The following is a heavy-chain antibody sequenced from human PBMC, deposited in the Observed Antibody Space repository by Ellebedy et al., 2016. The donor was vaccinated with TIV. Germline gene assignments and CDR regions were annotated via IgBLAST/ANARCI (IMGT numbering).Heavy chain of an antibody. CDR1: GFIFSTYA. V-gene: IGHV3-23*01. D-gene: IGHD3-10*01. CDR2: VVGNGGST. Sequence: GGSLRLXXAASGFIFSTYAMSWVRQAPGKGLEWVSGVVGNGGSTYYADSVKGRFTISRDNFKSTLYLQMNSLRDEGAAVYYCAKDLGYGSIVWGQGTQVTVSS. CDR3: AKDLGYGSIV. J-gene: IGHJ4*02.